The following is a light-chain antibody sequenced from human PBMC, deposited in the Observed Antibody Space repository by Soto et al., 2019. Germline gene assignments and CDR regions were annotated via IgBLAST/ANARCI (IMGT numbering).Light chain of an antibody. CDR3: QQYGSSPRT. V-gene: IGKV3-20*01. CDR1: QSFSSSY. CDR2: GAS. J-gene: IGKJ1*01. Sequence: ESVVTQSPGTLSLSPGERATLSCRASQSFSSSYLAWYQQKPGQAPRLLIYGASSRATGIPDRFSGSGSGTDFTLTISRLEPEDFAVYYCQQYGSSPRTFGQGTKVDI.